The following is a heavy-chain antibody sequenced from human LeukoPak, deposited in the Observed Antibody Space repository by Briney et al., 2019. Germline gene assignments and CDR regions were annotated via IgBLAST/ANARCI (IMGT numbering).Heavy chain of an antibody. D-gene: IGHD6-6*01. V-gene: IGHV3-74*01. CDR1: GFTFSSYW. CDR3: ARDQGGYSTSSLPSYYFDY. Sequence: GGSLRLSCAASGFTFSSYWMHWVRQAPGKGLVWVSRINSDGSSTSYADSVKGRFTISRDNAKNSLYLQMNSLRAEDTAVYYCARDQGGYSTSSLPSYYFDYWGQGTLVTVSS. CDR2: INSDGSST. J-gene: IGHJ4*02.